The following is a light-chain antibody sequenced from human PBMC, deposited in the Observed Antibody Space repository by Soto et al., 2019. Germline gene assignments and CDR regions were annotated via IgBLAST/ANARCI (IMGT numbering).Light chain of an antibody. CDR1: QSISSW. CDR2: DAS. V-gene: IGKV1-5*01. Sequence: DIQMTQSPSTLSASVGDRVTITCRASQSISSWLAWYQQKPGKAPKLLIYDASSLESGVPSRFSGSGSGTEFTLTISSLQPDDFATYYCQQYNTWTFGQGTKVDNK. J-gene: IGKJ1*01. CDR3: QQYNTWT.